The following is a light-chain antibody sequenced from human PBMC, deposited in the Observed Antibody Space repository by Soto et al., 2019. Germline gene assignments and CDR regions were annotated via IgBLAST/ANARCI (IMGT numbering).Light chain of an antibody. CDR3: QQRSNSPFT. J-gene: IGKJ3*01. CDR2: DAS. CDR1: QRIGSY. V-gene: IGKV3-11*01. Sequence: ETVLTQSPSTLSFSPLERSTLSCRASQRIGSYLVWYQQKPGQAPRLLIYDASKRAPGIPARFGGSGSGTDFTLTISSLEAEDFAIYYCQQRSNSPFTFGPGTKVDIK.